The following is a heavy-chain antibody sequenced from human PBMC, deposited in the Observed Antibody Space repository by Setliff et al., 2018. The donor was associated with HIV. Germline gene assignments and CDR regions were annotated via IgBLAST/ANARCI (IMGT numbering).Heavy chain of an antibody. V-gene: IGHV3-11*03. CDR1: GFTFSDYY. D-gene: IGHD3-22*01. J-gene: IGHJ4*02. CDR2: ITGSSSYT. CDR3: ARASYYYDSSGWVDY. Sequence: PGGSLRLSCAASGFTFSDYYMSWIRQAPGKGLEWVSYITGSSSYTNYADSVKGRFTISRDNAKNSLYLQMNSLRAEDTAVYYCARASYYYDSSGWVDYWGQGTLVTVSS.